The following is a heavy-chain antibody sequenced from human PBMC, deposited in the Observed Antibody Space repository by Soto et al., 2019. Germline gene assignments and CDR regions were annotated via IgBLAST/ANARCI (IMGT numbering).Heavy chain of an antibody. J-gene: IGHJ6*04. D-gene: IGHD2-2*02. CDR2: IYPGDSDT. V-gene: IGHV5-51*01. CDR1: GYSFTSYW. Sequence: GESLKISCKGSGYSFTSYWIGWVRQMPGKGLEWMGIIYPGDSDTRYSPSFQGQVTISACKSISTAYLKWSSLKASDTAMYYCARMGNCSSTSCYTGYYYGMDVWGKGTTVTVSS. CDR3: ARMGNCSSTSCYTGYYYGMDV.